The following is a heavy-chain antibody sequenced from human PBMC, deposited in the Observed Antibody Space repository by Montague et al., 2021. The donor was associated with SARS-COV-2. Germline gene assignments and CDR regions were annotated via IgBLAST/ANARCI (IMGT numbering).Heavy chain of an antibody. CDR1: GFTFSSYS. V-gene: IGHV3-21*01. CDR2: ISRSRSYI. J-gene: IGHJ6*02. D-gene: IGHD6-13*01. Sequence: SLRLSCAASGFTFSSYSMNWVRQAPGKGLEWVSSISRSRSYIYYADSVKGQFTISRDNAKNSLYLQMNSLRAEDTAVYYCASSRAAGTVYYYYGMDVWGQGTTVTVSS. CDR3: ASSRAAGTVYYYYGMDV.